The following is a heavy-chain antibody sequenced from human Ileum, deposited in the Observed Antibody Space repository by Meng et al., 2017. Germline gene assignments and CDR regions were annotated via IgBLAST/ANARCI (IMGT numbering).Heavy chain of an antibody. V-gene: IGHV3-23*01. Sequence: GESLKISCAASGFTFTTYAMSWVRQAPGKGLEWVSTITGSGVSTYYADSVKGRFTISRDNSKNTLYLQMNSLRAEDTAVYYCAKEGIKQQLVPLPADWGRGTLVTVSS. D-gene: IGHD6-13*01. CDR1: GFTFTTYA. CDR3: AKEGIKQQLVPLPAD. J-gene: IGHJ4*02. CDR2: ITGSGVST.